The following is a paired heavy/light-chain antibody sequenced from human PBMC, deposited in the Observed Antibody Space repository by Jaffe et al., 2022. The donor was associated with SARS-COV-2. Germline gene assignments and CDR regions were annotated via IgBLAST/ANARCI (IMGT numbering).Heavy chain of an antibody. Sequence: EVQLVESGGGLVQPGRSLRLSCAASGFTFDDYAMHWVRQAPGKGLEWVSGITWNGGNLGYADSAQGRFTISRDNVKNSLYLQMNSLRVEDTALYYCAKGHYGSGSSNFDYWGQGTLVTVSS. D-gene: IGHD3-10*01. CDR2: ITWNGGNL. CDR3: AKGHYGSGSSNFDY. CDR1: GFTFDDYA. V-gene: IGHV3-9*01. J-gene: IGHJ4*02.
Light chain of an antibody. J-gene: IGKJ3*01. CDR2: AAS. CDR1: QSLNRY. Sequence: DIQMTQSPSSLSASVGDRVTITCRASQSLNRYVNWYQHKPGKAPKLLIYAASTLQSGVPSRFSGSVSGTDFTLTVTNLQPEDFATYYCQQSYSAPFTFGPGTKVNI. V-gene: IGKV1-39*01. CDR3: QQSYSAPFT.